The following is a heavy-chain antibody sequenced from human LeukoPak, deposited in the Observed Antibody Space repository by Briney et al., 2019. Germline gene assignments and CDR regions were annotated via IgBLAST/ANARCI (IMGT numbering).Heavy chain of an antibody. CDR2: IIPIFGTA. D-gene: IGHD2-2*01. Sequence: SVKVSCKASGGTFSSYAISWVRQAPGQGLEWMGGIIPIFGTANYAQKFQGRVTITADESTSTAYMELSSLRSEDTAVYYCARKGPDIVVVPAAINYYYMDVWGKGTTVTVSS. V-gene: IGHV1-69*13. J-gene: IGHJ6*03. CDR3: ARKGPDIVVVPAAINYYYMDV. CDR1: GGTFSSYA.